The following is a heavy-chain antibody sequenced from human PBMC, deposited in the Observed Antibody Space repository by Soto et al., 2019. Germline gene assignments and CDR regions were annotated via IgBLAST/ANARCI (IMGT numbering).Heavy chain of an antibody. CDR2: IIPIVETP. CDR3: ARLSRPNYYDTSGFFKDNWFDP. CDR1: GGTFNSYD. V-gene: IGHV1-69*01. J-gene: IGHJ5*02. Sequence: QVQLVQSGAEVKKPGSSMKVSCKASGGTFNSYDINWVRQAPGQGLEWMGGIIPIVETPKYAQKFQGRVTITADESTNTVCMELISLRSEDTAMYYCARLSRPNYYDTSGFFKDNWFDPWGQGTLVTVSS. D-gene: IGHD3-22*01.